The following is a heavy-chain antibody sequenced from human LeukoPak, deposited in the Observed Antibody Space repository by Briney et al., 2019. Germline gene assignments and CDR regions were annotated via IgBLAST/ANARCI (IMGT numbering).Heavy chain of an antibody. CDR1: GGSIRSSNYY. D-gene: IGHD3-22*01. CDR2: IYYSGSA. J-gene: IGHJ5*02. Sequence: SETLSLTCNVLGGSIRSSNYYWGWIRQPPGKGLEWIGSIYYSGSAYYNPSLKGRGTMSVDTSNNQFSLKLTSATATDTAVYYCVRLFYYDSRGPPSWGQGTLVTVSS. CDR3: VRLFYYDSRGPPS. V-gene: IGHV4-39*01.